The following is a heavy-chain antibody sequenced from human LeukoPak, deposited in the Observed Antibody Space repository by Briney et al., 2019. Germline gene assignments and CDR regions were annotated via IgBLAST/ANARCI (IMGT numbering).Heavy chain of an antibody. CDR2: FDPEDGET. J-gene: IGHJ4*02. Sequence: ASVKVSCKVSGYTLSDLSMHWVRQAPGKGLEWMGGFDPEDGETIYAQKFQGRVTMTEDTSTDTAYMELSSLRSEDTAVYHCATELWNSSWFWGQGTLVTVSS. D-gene: IGHD6-13*01. CDR1: GYTLSDLS. CDR3: ATELWNSSWF. V-gene: IGHV1-24*01.